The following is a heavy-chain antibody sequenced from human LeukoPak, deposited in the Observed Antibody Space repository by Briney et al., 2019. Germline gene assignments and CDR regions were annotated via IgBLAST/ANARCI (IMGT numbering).Heavy chain of an antibody. CDR1: GFTFSTYW. CDR3: ARDSPGYGAYVS. V-gene: IGHV3-7*01. Sequence: GGSLRLSCAASGFTFSTYWMAWVRQAPGKGLEWVANIKEDGSREYYVDSVKGRFTISRDNAKNSLYLQMDSLTAEDTAVYYCARDSPGYGAYVSWGQGTLVSVSS. CDR2: IKEDGSRE. J-gene: IGHJ1*01. D-gene: IGHD5-12*01.